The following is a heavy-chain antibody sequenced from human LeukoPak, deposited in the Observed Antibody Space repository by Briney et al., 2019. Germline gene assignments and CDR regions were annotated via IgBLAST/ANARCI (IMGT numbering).Heavy chain of an antibody. Sequence: PGGSLRLSCAASGFTFSDYYMSWVRQAPGKGLEWVAVISYDGSNKYYADSVKGRFTISRDNSKNTLYLQMNSLRAEDTAVYYCARDGEEYCSSTSCFDPDYWGQGTLVTVSS. D-gene: IGHD2-2*01. CDR1: GFTFSDYY. V-gene: IGHV3-30-3*01. J-gene: IGHJ4*02. CDR2: ISYDGSNK. CDR3: ARDGEEYCSSTSCFDPDY.